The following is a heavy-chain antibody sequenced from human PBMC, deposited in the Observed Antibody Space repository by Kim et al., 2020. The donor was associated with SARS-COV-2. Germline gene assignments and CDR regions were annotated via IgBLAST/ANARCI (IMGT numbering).Heavy chain of an antibody. CDR3: ARGFRPYYYYYMDV. Sequence: SETLSLTCGVYGGSVSGYYWSWVRQPPGRGLEWIGEISPSGSFNYNPALERRLAISVDTSENQFSLKMSSVTAADTDVYYCARGFRPYYYYYMDVWGQGT. D-gene: IGHD3-16*01. V-gene: IGHV4-34*01. CDR1: GGSVSGYY. J-gene: IGHJ6*02. CDR2: ISPSGSF.